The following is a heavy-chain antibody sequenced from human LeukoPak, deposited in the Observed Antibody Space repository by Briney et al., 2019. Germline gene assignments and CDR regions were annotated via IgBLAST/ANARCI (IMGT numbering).Heavy chain of an antibody. V-gene: IGHV3-7*01. CDR1: GFSFSSHW. Sequence: GGSLRLSCETSGFSFSSHWMTWVRQAPGKGLEWVANIKKQGSEEYYVDSVKGRFTISRDNAKNSLYLQMNNLRAEDTAMYYCARHTYYVFDIWGQGTMVTVSS. CDR2: IKKQGSEE. J-gene: IGHJ3*02. D-gene: IGHD3-10*01. CDR3: ARHTYYVFDI.